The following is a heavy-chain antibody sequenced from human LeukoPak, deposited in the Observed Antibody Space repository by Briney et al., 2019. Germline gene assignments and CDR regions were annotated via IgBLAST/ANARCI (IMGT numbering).Heavy chain of an antibody. J-gene: IGHJ4*02. CDR2: IYTSGST. V-gene: IGHV4-4*07. CDR1: GGSISSYY. D-gene: IGHD1-14*01. Sequence: SETLSLTCTVSGGSISSYYWSWIRQPAGKGLEWIGHIYTSGSTNYNPSLKSRVTMSVDTSKNQFSLKLSSVTAADTAVYYCARDQNPGVYFDYWGQGTLVTVSS. CDR3: ARDQNPGVYFDY.